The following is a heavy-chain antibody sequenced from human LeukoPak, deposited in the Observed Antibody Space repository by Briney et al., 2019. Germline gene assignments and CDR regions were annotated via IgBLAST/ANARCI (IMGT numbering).Heavy chain of an antibody. V-gene: IGHV1-69*13. J-gene: IGHJ3*02. CDR1: GGTFSSYA. D-gene: IGHD3-3*01. CDR3: ARDYDFWSGYYDDAFDI. Sequence: PVKVSCKASGGTFSSYAISWVRQAPGQGLEWMGGIIPIFGTANYAQKFQGRVTITADESTSTAYMELSSLRSEDTAVYYCARDYDFWSGYYDDAFDIWGQGTMVTVSS. CDR2: IIPIFGTA.